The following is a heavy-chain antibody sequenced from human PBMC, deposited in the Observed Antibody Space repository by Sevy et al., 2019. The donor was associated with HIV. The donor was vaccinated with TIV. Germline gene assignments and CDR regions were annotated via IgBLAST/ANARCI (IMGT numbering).Heavy chain of an antibody. D-gene: IGHD6-6*01. V-gene: IGHV4-59*01. CDR1: GGSISSYF. CDR2: IYFTGNT. Sequence: SETLSLTCSVSGGSISSYFWTWVRQSPGKGLEWIGNIYFTGNTDYSTSLKSRVTLSLDTSKSQFSLPLKSVTAADTAIYFCARDSTARPRVLDYWGHGTLVTVSS. J-gene: IGHJ4*01. CDR3: ARDSTARPRVLDY.